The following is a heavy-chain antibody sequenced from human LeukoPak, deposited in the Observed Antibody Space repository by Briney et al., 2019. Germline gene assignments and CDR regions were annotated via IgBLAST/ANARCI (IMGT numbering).Heavy chain of an antibody. CDR1: GFTVSSNY. V-gene: IGHV3-66*01. CDR3: AKVGYSYGYFDY. J-gene: IGHJ4*02. D-gene: IGHD5-18*01. CDR2: IYSGGST. Sequence: GGSLRLSCAASGFTVSSNYMSWVRQAPGKGLEWVSVIYSGGSTYYADSVKGRFTISRDNSTNTLYLQMNSLRAEDTAVYYCAKVGYSYGYFDYWGQGTLVTVSS.